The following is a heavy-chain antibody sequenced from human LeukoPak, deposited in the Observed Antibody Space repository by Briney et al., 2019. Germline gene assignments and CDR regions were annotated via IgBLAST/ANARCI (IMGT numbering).Heavy chain of an antibody. CDR1: GYTFTSYD. CDR3: ARGRSIRAARNAFDI. J-gene: IGHJ3*02. CDR2: MNPNSGNT. Sequence: ASGKVSCKASGYTFTSYDINWVRQATGQGLEWMGWMNPNSGNTGYAQKFQGRVTMTRNTSISTAYMELSSLRSEDTAVYYCARGRSIRAARNAFDIWGQGTMVTVSS. D-gene: IGHD2-15*01. V-gene: IGHV1-8*01.